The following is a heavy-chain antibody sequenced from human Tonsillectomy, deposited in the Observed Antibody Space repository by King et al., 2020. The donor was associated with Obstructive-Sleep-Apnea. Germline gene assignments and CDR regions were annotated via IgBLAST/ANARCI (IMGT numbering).Heavy chain of an antibody. CDR3: AKHRTFSVAGTFDY. V-gene: IGHV3-48*03. Sequence: VQLVESGGGLIQSGGSLRLSCAASGFTFSGYAMSWVRQAPGRGLEWVSYISSSGSATYYADSVKGRFTISRDNAKNSLYLLMNSLRAGDTAIYYCAKHRTFSVAGTFDYWGQGPLVTVSS. CDR2: ISSSGSAT. CDR1: GFTFSGYA. D-gene: IGHD6-19*01. J-gene: IGHJ4*02.